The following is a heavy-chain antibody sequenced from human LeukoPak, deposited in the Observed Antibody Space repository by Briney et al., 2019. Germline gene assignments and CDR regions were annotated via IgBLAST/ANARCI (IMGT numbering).Heavy chain of an antibody. D-gene: IGHD1-26*01. CDR3: ARAREGTSLDY. CDR2: VSYDGSNQ. Sequence: GGSLRLSCAASGFTFSDYVMHWVRQAPGKGLEWVAVVSYDGSNQYYADSVKGRFTISRDNSKNTFYLQMNSLRAEDTAVYYCARAREGTSLDYWGQGTLVTVSS. V-gene: IGHV3-30-3*01. J-gene: IGHJ4*02. CDR1: GFTFSDYV.